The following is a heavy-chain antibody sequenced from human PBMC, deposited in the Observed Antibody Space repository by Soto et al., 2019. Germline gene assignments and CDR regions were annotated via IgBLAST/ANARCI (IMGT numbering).Heavy chain of an antibody. J-gene: IGHJ6*03. Sequence: ASVKVSCKASGYTFTSYGISWVRQAPGQGLEWMGWISAYNGNTNYAQKLQGRVTMTTDTSTSTAYMELRSLRSDDTAVYNCARNPITTFYYYYMDVWGKGTTVTVSS. V-gene: IGHV1-18*01. CDR3: ARNPITTFYYYYMDV. CDR1: GYTFTSYG. D-gene: IGHD4-4*01. CDR2: ISAYNGNT.